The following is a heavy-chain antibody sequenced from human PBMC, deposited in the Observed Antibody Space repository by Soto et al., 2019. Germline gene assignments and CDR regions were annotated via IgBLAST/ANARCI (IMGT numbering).Heavy chain of an antibody. Sequence: SVKVSCKASGYTFTDSAIHWVRQAPGQSLELLGWIAPGNGNTKYSQKFQGRVTITRDTSATTAYMELSSLRSEDTAVYYCAKGSRMWTPDYWGQGTLVTVSS. D-gene: IGHD2-21*01. CDR2: IAPGNGNT. CDR1: GYTFTDSA. J-gene: IGHJ4*02. CDR3: AKGSRMWTPDY. V-gene: IGHV1-3*01.